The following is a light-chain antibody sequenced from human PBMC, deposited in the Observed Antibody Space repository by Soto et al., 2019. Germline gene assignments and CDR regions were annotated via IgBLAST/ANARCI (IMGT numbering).Light chain of an antibody. Sequence: DIQMTQSPSSVSAAVGDRVTISCRASQAISNWLAWYQHKPGKAPKFLIYAASTLQSGVPSRFSGSGSGRDFILTINRLQPEDLATYYCQQANSFPLTFGGGTKVELK. CDR2: AAS. J-gene: IGKJ4*01. V-gene: IGKV1-12*01. CDR1: QAISNW. CDR3: QQANSFPLT.